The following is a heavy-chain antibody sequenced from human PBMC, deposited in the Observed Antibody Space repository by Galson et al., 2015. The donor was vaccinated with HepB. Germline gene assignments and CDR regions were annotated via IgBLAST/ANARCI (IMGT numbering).Heavy chain of an antibody. CDR1: GYTFTSYG. Sequence: SVKVSCKASGYTFTSYGISWVRQAPGQGLEWMGWISAYNGNTNYAQKFQGRVTITADESTSTAYMELSSLRSEDTAVYYCSAVIAARLYYYGMDVWGQGTTVTVSS. CDR3: SAVIAARLYYYGMDV. V-gene: IGHV1-18*01. J-gene: IGHJ6*02. CDR2: ISAYNGNT. D-gene: IGHD6-6*01.